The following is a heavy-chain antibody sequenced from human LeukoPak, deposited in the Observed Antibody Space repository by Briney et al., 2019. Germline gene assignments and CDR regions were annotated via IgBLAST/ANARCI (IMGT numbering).Heavy chain of an antibody. V-gene: IGHV3-23*01. J-gene: IGHJ3*02. Sequence: GGSLRLSCAASGFTFSDYYMSWIRQAPGKGLEWVSAISGSGGSTYYADSVKGRFTISRDNSKNTLYLQMNSLRAEDTAVYYCAKATIFGAGPHAFDIWGQGTMVTVSS. CDR2: ISGSGGST. D-gene: IGHD3-3*01. CDR3: AKATIFGAGPHAFDI. CDR1: GFTFSDYY.